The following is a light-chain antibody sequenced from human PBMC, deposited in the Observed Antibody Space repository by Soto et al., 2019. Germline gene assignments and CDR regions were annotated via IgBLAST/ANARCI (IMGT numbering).Light chain of an antibody. V-gene: IGKV2-28*01. Sequence: DIVMTQSPLSLPVTHGDPASISFRSSQSLLHSNGYNYLDWYLQKPGQVPKRLIYGAFSLQRGVPSRFSGSGSGTEFTLTISSLQPEDFATYYCLQHNTFPWTFGQGTKVDIK. CDR2: GAF. CDR1: QSLLHSNGYNY. CDR3: LQHNTFPWT. J-gene: IGKJ1*01.